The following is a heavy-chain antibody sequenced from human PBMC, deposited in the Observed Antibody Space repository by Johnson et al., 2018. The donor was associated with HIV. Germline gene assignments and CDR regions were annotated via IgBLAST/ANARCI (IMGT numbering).Heavy chain of an antibody. CDR2: IRYDGNNK. CDR1: GFTFRNYG. J-gene: IGHJ3*01. CDR3: AEVGGSHDYVWGSYPGN. V-gene: IGHV3-30*02. Sequence: QEKLVESGGGVVQPGGSLRLSCAASGFTFRNYGMHWVRQAPGKGLEWVAFIRYDGNNKYYADSVKGRFTISRDNFKNTLYLQMKSLRAEDTAVYYCAEVGGSHDYVWGSYPGNWGQGTMVIVSS. D-gene: IGHD3-16*02.